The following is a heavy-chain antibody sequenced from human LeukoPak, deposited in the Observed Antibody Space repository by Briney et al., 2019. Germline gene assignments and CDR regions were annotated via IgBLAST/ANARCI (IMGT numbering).Heavy chain of an antibody. CDR1: GYTFSSYG. CDR3: ARDFTPPPAAGTGGVFDY. Sequence: ASVKVSCKASGYTFSSYGVIWVRQAPGQGLEWMGWVSPYNGDTNYAQKFQDRVTMTTDTSTNTAYMELRSLRSDDTAVYYCARDFTPPPAAGTGGVFDYWGQGTLVTVSS. CDR2: VSPYNGDT. V-gene: IGHV1-18*01. D-gene: IGHD6-13*01. J-gene: IGHJ4*02.